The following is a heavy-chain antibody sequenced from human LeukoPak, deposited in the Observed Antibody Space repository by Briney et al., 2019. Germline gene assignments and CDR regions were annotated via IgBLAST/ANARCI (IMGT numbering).Heavy chain of an antibody. Sequence: GGSLRLSCAASGFTVSSNYMSWVRQAPGKGLEWVSYISSSGSTIYYADSVKGRFTISRDNAKNSLYLQMNSLRAEDTAVYYCAELGITMIGGVWGKGTTVTIFS. J-gene: IGHJ6*04. V-gene: IGHV3-11*04. CDR3: AELGITMIGGV. CDR2: ISSSGSTI. D-gene: IGHD3-10*02. CDR1: GFTVSSNY.